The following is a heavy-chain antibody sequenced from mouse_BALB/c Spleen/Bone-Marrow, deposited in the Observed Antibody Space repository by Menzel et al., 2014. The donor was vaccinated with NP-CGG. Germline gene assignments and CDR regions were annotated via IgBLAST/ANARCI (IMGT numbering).Heavy chain of an antibody. CDR2: ISYSGST. J-gene: IGHJ4*01. V-gene: IGHV3-2*02. Sequence: EVQGVESGPGLVKPSQSLSLTCTVSGYSITSDYAWNWIRQFPGNTLEWMGYISYSGSTNYNPSLKSRISITRDTSKNQFFLQLNSVTTEDTATYYCTKDGGAMDYWGQGTSVTVSS. CDR3: TKDGGAMDY. CDR1: GYSITSDYA.